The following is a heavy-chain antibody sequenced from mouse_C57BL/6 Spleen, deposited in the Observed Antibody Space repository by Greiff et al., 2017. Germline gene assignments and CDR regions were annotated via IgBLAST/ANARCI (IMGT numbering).Heavy chain of an antibody. CDR3: ASTGPHLDLGYLFAY. CDR2: IYPRDGST. V-gene: IGHV1-85*01. J-gene: IGHJ3*01. Sequence: VKLQESGPELVKPGASVKLSCKASGYTFTSYDINWVKQRPGQGLEWIGWIYPRDGSTKYNEKFKGKATLTVDTSSSTAYMELHSLTSEDSAVYFCASTGPHLDLGYLFAYWGQGTLVTVSA. CDR1: GYTFTSYD. D-gene: IGHD2-2*01.